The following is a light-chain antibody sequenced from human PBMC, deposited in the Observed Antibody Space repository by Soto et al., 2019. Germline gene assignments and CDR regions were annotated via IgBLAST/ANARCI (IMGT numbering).Light chain of an antibody. V-gene: IGKV3-20*01. CDR1: QSVSSY. Sequence: EIGLTQSPSTLSLSPGERATLSCRASQSVSSYLAWYQQQPGQAPRLLIYGASTRASGITARFSGSASGTESTLTISRLEPEDFAVYYCQQYGSSGTFGQGTKVDIK. CDR2: GAS. J-gene: IGKJ1*01. CDR3: QQYGSSGT.